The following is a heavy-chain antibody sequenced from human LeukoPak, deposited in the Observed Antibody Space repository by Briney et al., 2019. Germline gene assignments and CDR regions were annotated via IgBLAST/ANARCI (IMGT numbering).Heavy chain of an antibody. J-gene: IGHJ4*02. CDR3: ATDYYGSGSYYNLHFDY. CDR2: ISGSDGST. V-gene: IGHV3-23*01. D-gene: IGHD3-10*01. CDR1: GFTFNSYA. Sequence: GGSLRLSCAASGFTFNSYAMSWVRQAPGEGLEWVSGISGSDGSTHYADSVKGRLTISRDNFKNTLYLQMNSLRADDTAVYYCATDYYGSGSYYNLHFDYWGQGALVTVSS.